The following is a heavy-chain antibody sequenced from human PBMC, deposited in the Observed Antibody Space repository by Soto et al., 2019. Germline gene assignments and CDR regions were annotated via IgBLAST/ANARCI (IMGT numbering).Heavy chain of an antibody. J-gene: IGHJ4*02. D-gene: IGHD3-10*01. Sequence: ASVKVSCKASGYTFTSYGISWVRQAPGQGLEWMGWISAYNGNTNYAQKFQGRVTITRDTSASTAYMELSSLRSEDTAVYYCATVDYYGSGYDYWGQGSLVTVSS. V-gene: IGHV1-18*01. CDR3: ATVDYYGSGYDY. CDR1: GYTFTSYG. CDR2: ISAYNGNT.